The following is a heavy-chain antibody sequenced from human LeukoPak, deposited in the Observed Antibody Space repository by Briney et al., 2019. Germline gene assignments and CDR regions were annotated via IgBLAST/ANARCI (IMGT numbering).Heavy chain of an antibody. J-gene: IGHJ4*02. CDR2: ISSSSSYI. V-gene: IGHV3-21*01. D-gene: IGHD4-23*01. CDR1: GFTFSSYS. CDR3: ARRGSTVVTNFDY. Sequence: EAGGSLRLSCAASGFTFSSYSMNWVRQAPGKGLEWVSSISSSSSYIYYADSVKGRFTISRDNAKNSLYLQMDSLRAEDTAVYYCARRGSTVVTNFDYWGQGTLVTVSS.